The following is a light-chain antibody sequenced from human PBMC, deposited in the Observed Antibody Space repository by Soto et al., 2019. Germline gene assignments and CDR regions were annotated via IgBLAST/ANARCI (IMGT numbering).Light chain of an antibody. Sequence: DIQMTQSPSSLSASVGDRVSITCQASQDITNYLNWCLQKPGKAANLLIYDASNLETGVPSKFSGSESGTDFTFHISSLQPEDIATYKYHNLPPHPFGGGTTVDIK. CDR1: QDITNY. CDR3: HNLPPHP. CDR2: DAS. V-gene: IGKV1-33*01. J-gene: IGKJ4*01.